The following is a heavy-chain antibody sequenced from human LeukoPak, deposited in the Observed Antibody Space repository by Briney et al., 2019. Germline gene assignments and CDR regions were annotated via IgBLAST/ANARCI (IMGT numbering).Heavy chain of an antibody. CDR2: INPSGGST. J-gene: IGHJ4*02. D-gene: IGHD6-19*01. Sequence: ASVKVSCKSSGYTFTSYYMHWVRQAPGQGLEWMGIINPSGGSTSYAQKFQGRVTMTRDTSTSTVYMELSSLRSEDTAVYYCARVIAVAAFDYWGQGTLVTVSS. CDR3: ARVIAVAAFDY. V-gene: IGHV1-46*01. CDR1: GYTFTSYY.